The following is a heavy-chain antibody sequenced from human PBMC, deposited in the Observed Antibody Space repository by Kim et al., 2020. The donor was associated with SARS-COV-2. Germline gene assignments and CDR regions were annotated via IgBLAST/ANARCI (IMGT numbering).Heavy chain of an antibody. CDR2: ISSSSYT. J-gene: IGHJ6*02. V-gene: IGHV3-11*05. CDR1: GFTFSDYY. CDR3: ARENNDYVWGSYRYGMDV. Sequence: GGSLRLSCAASGFTFSDYYMSWIRQAPGKGLEWVSYISSSSYTNYADSVKGRFTISRDNAKNSLYLQMNSLRAEDTAVYYCARENNDYVWGSYRYGMDVWGQGTTVTVSS. D-gene: IGHD3-16*02.